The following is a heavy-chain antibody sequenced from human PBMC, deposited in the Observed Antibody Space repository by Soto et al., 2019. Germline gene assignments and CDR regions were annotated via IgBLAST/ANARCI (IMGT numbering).Heavy chain of an antibody. CDR2: IIPIFGTA. CDR3: ARDPSDTDAFDI. V-gene: IGHV1-69*13. J-gene: IGHJ3*02. CDR1: GGTFSSYA. D-gene: IGHD5-18*01. Sequence: SVKVSCKASGGTFSSYAISWVRQAPGQGLEWMGGIIPIFGTANYAQKFQGGVTITADESTSTAYMELSSLRSEDTAVYYCARDPSDTDAFDIWGQGTMVTVSS.